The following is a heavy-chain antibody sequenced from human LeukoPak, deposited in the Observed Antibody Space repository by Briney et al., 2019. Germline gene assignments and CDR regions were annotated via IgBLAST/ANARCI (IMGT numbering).Heavy chain of an antibody. CDR3: ARVSGSGSYEGYGMDV. CDR2: IYHSGST. D-gene: IGHD3-10*01. J-gene: IGHJ6*02. Sequence: SETLSLTCAVSGGSISSSNWWSWVRPPPGKGLEWIGEIYHSGSTNYNPSLKSRVTMSVDTSKNQFSLKLSSVTAADTAVYYCARVSGSGSYEGYGMDVWGQGTTVTVSS. CDR1: GGSISSSNW. V-gene: IGHV4-4*02.